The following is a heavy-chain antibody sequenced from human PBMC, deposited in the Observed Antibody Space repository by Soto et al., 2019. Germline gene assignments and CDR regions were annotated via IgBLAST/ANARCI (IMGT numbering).Heavy chain of an antibody. D-gene: IGHD2-15*01. CDR2: INPSGGST. J-gene: IGHJ6*02. CDR1: GGTFSSYA. Sequence: ASVKXSCKASGGTFSSYAISWVRQAPGQGLEWMGIINPSGGSTSYAQKFQGRVTMTRDTSTSTVYMELSSLRSEDTAVYYCARHLYCSGGSCYSDYYYGMDVWGQGTTVTVSS. CDR3: ARHLYCSGGSCYSDYYYGMDV. V-gene: IGHV1-46*03.